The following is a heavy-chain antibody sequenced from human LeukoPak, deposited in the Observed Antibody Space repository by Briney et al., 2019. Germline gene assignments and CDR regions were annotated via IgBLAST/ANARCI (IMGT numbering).Heavy chain of an antibody. CDR2: ISGSGGST. V-gene: IGHV3-23*01. D-gene: IGHD3-3*01. CDR1: GFTFDDYA. Sequence: GGSLRLSCAASGFTFDDYAMHWVRQAPGKGLEWVSAISGSGGSTYYADSVKGRFTISRDNSKNTLYLQMNSLRAEDTAVYYCAKHTIFGVVITHIDYWGQGTLVTVSS. J-gene: IGHJ4*02. CDR3: AKHTIFGVVITHIDY.